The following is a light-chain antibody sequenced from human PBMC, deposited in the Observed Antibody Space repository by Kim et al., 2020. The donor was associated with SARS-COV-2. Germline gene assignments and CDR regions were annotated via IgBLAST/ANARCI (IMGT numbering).Light chain of an antibody. CDR2: ENN. Sequence: NFMLTQPHSVSESPGQTVTISCTRSSGSIASTNVQWYQQRPGTSPTAVIFENNQRRSGVPDRFSGSIDGSSNSASLTISGLKTEDEADYYCQSFDSNIQVFGGGTQLTVL. CDR1: SGSIASTN. CDR3: QSFDSNIQV. J-gene: IGLJ7*01. V-gene: IGLV6-57*01.